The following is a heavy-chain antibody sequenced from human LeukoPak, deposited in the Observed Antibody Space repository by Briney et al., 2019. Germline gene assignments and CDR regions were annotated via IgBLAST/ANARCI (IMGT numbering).Heavy chain of an antibody. D-gene: IGHD4-11*01. CDR1: GFTFSSYA. Sequence: GGPLRLSCAASGFTFSSYAMSWVRQAPGKGLEWVSAISGSGGSTYYADSVKGRFTISRDNSKNTLFLQMNSLRADDAAVYYCAKERRDYTTGLFDSWGQGTLVTVSS. CDR2: ISGSGGST. CDR3: AKERRDYTTGLFDS. V-gene: IGHV3-23*01. J-gene: IGHJ4*02.